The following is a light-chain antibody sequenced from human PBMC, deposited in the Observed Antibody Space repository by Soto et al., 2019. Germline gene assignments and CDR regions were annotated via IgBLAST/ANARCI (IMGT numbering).Light chain of an antibody. CDR3: QQYGSSPRVT. Sequence: EIVLTQSPGTLSLSPGERATLSCRASQSVSSSYLAWYQQKPGQAPRLLIYGASSRATGIPDRFSGSGSGTDVTLTISSQEPEDFAVYYCQQYGSSPRVTFGGGTKVEIK. CDR2: GAS. J-gene: IGKJ4*01. CDR1: QSVSSSY. V-gene: IGKV3-20*01.